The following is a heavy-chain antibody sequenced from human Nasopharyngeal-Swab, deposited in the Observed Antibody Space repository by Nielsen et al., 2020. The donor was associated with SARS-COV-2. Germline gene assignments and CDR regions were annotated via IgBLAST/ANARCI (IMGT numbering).Heavy chain of an antibody. V-gene: IGHV3-23*01. Sequence: GGSLRLSCAASGFTFSSYAMSWVRQAPGKGLEWVSAISGSGGSTYYADSVKGRFTISRDNSKNTLYLQMNSLRAEDTAVYYCAKDQTIFGVAKGAFDIWGQGTMVTVSS. CDR2: ISGSGGST. D-gene: IGHD3-3*01. CDR3: AKDQTIFGVAKGAFDI. CDR1: GFTFSSYA. J-gene: IGHJ3*02.